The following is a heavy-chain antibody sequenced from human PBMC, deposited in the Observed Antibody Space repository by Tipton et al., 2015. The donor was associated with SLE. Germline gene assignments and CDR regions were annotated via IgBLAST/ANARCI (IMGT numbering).Heavy chain of an antibody. CDR2: ISHSGTT. D-gene: IGHD3-3*01. CDR1: GFSISSYY. CDR3: AGAMTYDFWSGYYGSVLGTQLDY. J-gene: IGHJ4*02. V-gene: IGHV4-38-2*02. Sequence: TLSLTCTVSGFSISSYYWGWVRQPPGKGLGGLGTISHSGTTYYNPSLKSRLTLSINTSQKQFSLKLSSVTAADTAVYYCAGAMTYDFWSGYYGSVLGTQLDYWGQGTLVTVSS.